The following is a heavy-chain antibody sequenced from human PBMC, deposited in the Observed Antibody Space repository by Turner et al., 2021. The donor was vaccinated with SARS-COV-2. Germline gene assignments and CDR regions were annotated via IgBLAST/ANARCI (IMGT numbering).Heavy chain of an antibody. CDR1: GFTVSSNY. V-gene: IGHV4-59*05. Sequence: VQLVETGGGLIHPGGSLRLSCAASGFTVSSNYMSWVRQAPGKGLEWIGSVYYSGSTYYNPSLKSRLTISVDTSKNQFSLKLSSVTAADTAVYYCARFEYGYSYSFGFDYWGQGTLVTVSS. J-gene: IGHJ4*02. D-gene: IGHD5-18*01. CDR2: VYYSGST. CDR3: ARFEYGYSYSFGFDY.